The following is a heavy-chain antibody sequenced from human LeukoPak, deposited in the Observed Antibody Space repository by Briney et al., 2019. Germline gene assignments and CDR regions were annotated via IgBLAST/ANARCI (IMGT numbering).Heavy chain of an antibody. D-gene: IGHD2-2*01. CDR2: IIPIFGTA. J-gene: IGHJ5*02. V-gene: IGHV1-69*13. Sequence: SVKVSCKASGYTFTSYGISWVRQAPGQGLEWMGGIIPIFGTANYAQKFQGRVTVTADESTSTAYMELSSLRSEDTAVYYCARVGGYCSSTSCYNWFDPWGQGTLVTVSS. CDR3: ARVGGYCSSTSCYNWFDP. CDR1: GYTFTSYG.